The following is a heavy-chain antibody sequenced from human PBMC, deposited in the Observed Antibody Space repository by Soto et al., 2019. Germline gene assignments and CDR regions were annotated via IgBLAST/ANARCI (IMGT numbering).Heavy chain of an antibody. CDR2: VRGNSYGA. CDR1: GFMFENYA. D-gene: IGHD2-8*01. Sequence: GGSLRLSCAASGFMFENYAMIWVRQAPGKGLEWVATVRGNSYGAYYADSVRGRFIISRDNSKNTMSLQLNSLRDDDTAIYYCAKGKSENGVDWLDPWGPGALVTVSS. J-gene: IGHJ5*02. V-gene: IGHV3-23*01. CDR3: AKGKSENGVDWLDP.